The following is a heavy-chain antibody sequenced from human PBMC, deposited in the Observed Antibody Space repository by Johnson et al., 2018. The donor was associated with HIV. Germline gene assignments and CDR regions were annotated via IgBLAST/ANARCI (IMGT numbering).Heavy chain of an antibody. D-gene: IGHD3-9*01. V-gene: IGHV3-66*01. Sequence: VQLVESGGGLVQPGGSLRLSCGASGFSVSRTHMNWVRQVPGKGLEWVSAISGSGGSTYYADSVKGRFTISRDTSKNTLYLQMNSLRAEDTAVYYCARDPYYDFLTGPRDAFDIWGQGTMVTVSS. CDR1: GFSVSRTH. CDR3: ARDPYYDFLTGPRDAFDI. J-gene: IGHJ3*02. CDR2: ISGSGGST.